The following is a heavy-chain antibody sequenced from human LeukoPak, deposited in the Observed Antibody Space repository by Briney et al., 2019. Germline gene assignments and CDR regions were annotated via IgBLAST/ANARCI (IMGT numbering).Heavy chain of an antibody. CDR3: AKDVRTSTTRSIFDY. CDR2: VSGSGDNT. D-gene: IGHD2-2*01. Sequence: GGFLRLSCAASGFTFTNYAMSWARQAPGKGLEWVSAVSGSGDNTYYADSVKGRFTISRDNSKNTLYLQMNSLRAEDTAVYFCAKDVRTSTTRSIFDYWGQGTLVTVSS. CDR1: GFTFTNYA. J-gene: IGHJ4*02. V-gene: IGHV3-23*01.